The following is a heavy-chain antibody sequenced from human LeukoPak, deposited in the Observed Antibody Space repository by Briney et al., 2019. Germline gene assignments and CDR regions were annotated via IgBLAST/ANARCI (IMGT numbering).Heavy chain of an antibody. V-gene: IGHV3-53*01. D-gene: IGHD3-22*01. CDR1: GFTVSNSY. Sequence: GRTLRLSCAASGFTVSNSYMSGVRQAPGKGLEWVSLIYSGGRTYYTDSVKGRFTISRDNSKNTLYLQMNSLRPEDTAVYYCARDSSLSGFLYWGQGTLVTVSS. J-gene: IGHJ4*02. CDR2: IYSGGRT. CDR3: ARDSSLSGFLY.